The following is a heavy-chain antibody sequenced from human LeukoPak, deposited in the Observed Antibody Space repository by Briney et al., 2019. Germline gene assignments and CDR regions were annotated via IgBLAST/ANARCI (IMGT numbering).Heavy chain of an antibody. J-gene: IGHJ4*02. V-gene: IGHV3-33*01. CDR2: IWSDGTNR. D-gene: IGHD4-11*01. CDR3: VRDAQRGFDYSNSLQY. Sequence: GGSLRLSCEASGFIFNHYALHWVRQALHKGLEWAALIWSDGTNRYYADSVKGRFSIFRDDSQKRVFLQMNSLRAEDTAVYYCVRDAQRGFDYSNSLQYWGQGALVTVSS. CDR1: GFIFNHYA.